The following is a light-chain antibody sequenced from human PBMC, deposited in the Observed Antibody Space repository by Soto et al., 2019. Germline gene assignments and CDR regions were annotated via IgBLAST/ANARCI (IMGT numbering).Light chain of an antibody. Sequence: QTVVTQEPSFSVSPGGTVTLTCGLSSDSVSASHFPSWYQQTPGQAPRTLIYNTNTRSSGVPDRFSGSKSGTSVSLAIAGLQAEDEGDYYCQSYDNILSAVVFGGGTKLTVL. CDR1: SDSVSASHF. V-gene: IGLV8-61*01. CDR2: NTN. J-gene: IGLJ2*01. CDR3: QSYDNILSAVV.